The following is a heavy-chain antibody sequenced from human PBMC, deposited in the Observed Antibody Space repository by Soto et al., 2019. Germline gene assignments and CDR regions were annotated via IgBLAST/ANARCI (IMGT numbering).Heavy chain of an antibody. Sequence: DVQLLESGGGSVQAGGSLRLSCAASGITISNYPMSWVRQAPGKGLDWVSGISGSGDRTYYADSAKGRFTISKDISKNSLSLQLDSLRVEDTAVYFCVKDDGGYPSTAPHWGQGTLVTVSS. D-gene: IGHD3-22*01. V-gene: IGHV3-23*01. CDR1: GITISNYP. J-gene: IGHJ4*02. CDR2: ISGSGDRT. CDR3: VKDDGGYPSTAPH.